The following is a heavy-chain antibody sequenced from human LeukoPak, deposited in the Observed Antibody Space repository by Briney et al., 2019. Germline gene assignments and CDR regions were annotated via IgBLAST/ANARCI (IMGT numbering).Heavy chain of an antibody. CDR3: ARLIVVVPAANVAFDI. J-gene: IGHJ3*02. V-gene: IGHV3-21*01. CDR2: ISSSSSYI. CDR1: GFTFSSYS. Sequence: PGGSLRLSCAASGFTFSSYSMNWVRQAPGKGLEWVSSISSSSSYIYYADSVKGRFTISRDNAKNSLYLQMNSLRAEDTAVYYCARLIVVVPAANVAFDIWGQGTMVTVSS. D-gene: IGHD2-2*01.